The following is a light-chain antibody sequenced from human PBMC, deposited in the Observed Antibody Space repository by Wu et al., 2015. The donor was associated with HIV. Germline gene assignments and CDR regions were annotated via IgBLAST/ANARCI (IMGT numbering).Light chain of an antibody. V-gene: IGKV3-20*01. J-gene: IGKJ2*01. CDR2: GAS. Sequence: EIVLTQSPGILSLSPGERATLSCRASQSVTSNYLAWYQQKPGQAPRLLIYGASSRATGIPDRFSGSGSGTNFTLTISRLEPEDFAVYYCQQYGSSPPKYTFGQGDQAGDQT. CDR1: QSVTSNY. CDR3: QQYGSSPPKYT.